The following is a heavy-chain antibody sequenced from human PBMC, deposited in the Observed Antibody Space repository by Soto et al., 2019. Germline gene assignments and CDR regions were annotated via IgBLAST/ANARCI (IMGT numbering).Heavy chain of an antibody. Sequence: QEELVESGGGVVQPGKSLRLSCAASGFALSKAIIQWVRQTPGNGLEWVSLISHAAKNKQYGESVKGRFPISKDDSDNLVFLQLDSLRSEDSAIYYCAREQHSSGSAGCFDIWGQGTLVTVSS. CDR2: ISHAAKNK. J-gene: IGHJ3*02. V-gene: IGHV3-30*03. CDR3: AREQHSSGSAGCFDI. D-gene: IGHD3-22*01. CDR1: GFALSKAI.